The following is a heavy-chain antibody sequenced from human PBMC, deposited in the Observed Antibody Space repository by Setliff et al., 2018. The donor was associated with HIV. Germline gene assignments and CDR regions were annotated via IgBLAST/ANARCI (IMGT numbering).Heavy chain of an antibody. CDR2: INAGDDNT. J-gene: IGHJ4*02. V-gene: IGHV1-3*01. D-gene: IGHD3-3*02. CDR3: AAPSSVYIFGVLTPVSFDY. Sequence: ASVKVSCKAFGYTFSTNAIHWVRQAPGQRLEWMGYINAGDDNTRYSEKFQGRVTITRDTSANTAYMELSSLRSEDTAVYYCAAPSSVYIFGVLTPVSFDYWGQGTLVTVSS. CDR1: GYTFSTNA.